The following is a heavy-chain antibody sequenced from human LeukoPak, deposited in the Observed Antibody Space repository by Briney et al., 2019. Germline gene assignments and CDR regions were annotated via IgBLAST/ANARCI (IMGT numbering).Heavy chain of an antibody. Sequence: PGGSLRLSCAASGFTFSSYWMSWVRQAPGKGLEWVANIKQDGSEKYYVDSVKGRFTISRDNAKNSLYLQMNSLRAEDTAVYYCAKDRSYYGSGYYFDYWGQGTLVTVSS. CDR3: AKDRSYYGSGYYFDY. CDR1: GFTFSSYW. D-gene: IGHD3-10*01. CDR2: IKQDGSEK. J-gene: IGHJ4*02. V-gene: IGHV3-7*01.